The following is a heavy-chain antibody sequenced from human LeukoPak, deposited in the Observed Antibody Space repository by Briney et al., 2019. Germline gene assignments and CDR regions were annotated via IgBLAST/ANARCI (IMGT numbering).Heavy chain of an antibody. CDR1: GGSFSGYY. CDR2: INHSGST. V-gene: IGHV4-34*01. D-gene: IGHD2-2*01. J-gene: IGHJ5*02. CDR3: ARVPAATRIPNWFDP. Sequence: SETLSLTCAVYGGSFSGYYWSWIRQPPGKGLEWIGEINHSGSTNYNPSLKSRVTISVDTSKNQFSLKLSSVTAADTAVYYCARVPAATRIPNWFDPWGQGTLVTVST.